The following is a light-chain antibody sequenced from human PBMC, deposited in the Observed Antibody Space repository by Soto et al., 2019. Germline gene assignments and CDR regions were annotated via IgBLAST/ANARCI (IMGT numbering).Light chain of an antibody. J-gene: IGKJ2*01. V-gene: IGKV3-20*01. CDR2: DAS. Sequence: EIVLTQSPDTLSLSPGERATLSCRASQSVSNNWLAWYQQRPGQTPRLLIYDASSRAPGIPDRFSGSGSGTAFVLTISRPEPDEFAVYYRQHNGSSPTFGQGTQLEIK. CDR3: QHNGSSPT. CDR1: QSVSNNW.